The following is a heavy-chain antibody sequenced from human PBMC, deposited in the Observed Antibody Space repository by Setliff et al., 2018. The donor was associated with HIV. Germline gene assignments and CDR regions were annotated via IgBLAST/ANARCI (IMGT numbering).Heavy chain of an antibody. J-gene: IGHJ4*02. CDR1: GYSFSGYY. D-gene: IGHD3-22*01. Sequence: ASVKVSCKASGYSFSGYYLHWVRQAPGQGLEWMGWINPNSGGTNYAQKFQGRVTMTRDTSISTAYMELSRLRSDDTAVYYCARDPTTMIVVVSSYFDSXGQGTLVXVSS. CDR2: INPNSGGT. CDR3: ARDPTTMIVVVSSYFDS. V-gene: IGHV1-2*02.